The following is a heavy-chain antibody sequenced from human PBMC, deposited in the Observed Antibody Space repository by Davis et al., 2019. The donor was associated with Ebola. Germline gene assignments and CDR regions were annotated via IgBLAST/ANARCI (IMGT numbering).Heavy chain of an antibody. V-gene: IGHV3-74*01. Sequence: GESLKISCAASGFSFSSTWMHWVRQAPGKGLVWVSRIHSDGTSTIYTDSVKGRFTISRDNAKNSLYLQMNSLRAEDTAVYYCAKDRLRLWLGESSGQGTLVTVSS. CDR1: GFSFSSTW. CDR2: IHSDGTST. J-gene: IGHJ5*02. CDR3: AKDRLRLWLGES. D-gene: IGHD3-10*01.